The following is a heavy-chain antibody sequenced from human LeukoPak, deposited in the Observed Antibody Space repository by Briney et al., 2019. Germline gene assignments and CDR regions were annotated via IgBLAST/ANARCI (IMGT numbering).Heavy chain of an antibody. D-gene: IGHD3-10*01. CDR2: IYYSGST. CDR1: GGSISSYY. Sequence: SETLSLTCTVSGGSISSYYWSWIRQPPGKGLEWIGYIYYSGSTNYNPSLKSRVTISVDTSKNQFSLKLSSVTAADTAVYYCARVRRGMVRGVIKSTHYYFDYWGQGTLVTVSS. V-gene: IGHV4-59*12. CDR3: ARVRRGMVRGVIKSTHYYFDY. J-gene: IGHJ4*02.